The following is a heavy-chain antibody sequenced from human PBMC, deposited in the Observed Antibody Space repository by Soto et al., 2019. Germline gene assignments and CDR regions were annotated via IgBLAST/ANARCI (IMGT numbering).Heavy chain of an antibody. Sequence: QVQLVQSGAEVKKPGSSVKVSCKASGGTFSSYAISWVRHVSGQGLEWMGGIIPIFGTANYAQKFQGRVTITADESTSTAYMELSSMRSEDTAVYYCAREGTMVRGVLARWGFDPWGQGTLVTVSS. CDR3: AREGTMVRGVLARWGFDP. J-gene: IGHJ5*02. V-gene: IGHV1-69*12. CDR2: IIPIFGTA. CDR1: GGTFSSYA. D-gene: IGHD3-10*01.